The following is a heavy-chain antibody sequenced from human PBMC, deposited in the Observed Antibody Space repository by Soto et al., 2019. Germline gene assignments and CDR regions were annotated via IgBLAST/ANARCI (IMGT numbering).Heavy chain of an antibody. D-gene: IGHD3-3*02. J-gene: IGHJ5*02. V-gene: IGHV4-39*01. Sequence: SETLSLTCTVSGGSISSSSYYWGWIRQPPGKGLEWIGSIYYSGSIYYNPSLKSRVTISVDTSKNQFSLKLSSVTAADTAVYYCASPKIAFYNWFDPWGQGTLVTVSS. CDR2: IYYSGSI. CDR1: GGSISSSSYY. CDR3: ASPKIAFYNWFDP.